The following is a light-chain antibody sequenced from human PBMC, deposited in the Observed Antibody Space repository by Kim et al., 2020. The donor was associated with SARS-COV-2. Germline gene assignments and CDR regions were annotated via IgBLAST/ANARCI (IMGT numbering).Light chain of an antibody. J-gene: IGKJ4*01. CDR2: DAS. CDR3: QLYNSYSST. Sequence: ASVGDRVTITCRASHHISSRLAWYQQKPGRAPQVLIYDASSLKRGVPSRFSGSGSGTEFTLTISRLQPDDFATYYCQLYNSYSSTFGGGTKVDIK. V-gene: IGKV1-5*01. CDR1: HHISSR.